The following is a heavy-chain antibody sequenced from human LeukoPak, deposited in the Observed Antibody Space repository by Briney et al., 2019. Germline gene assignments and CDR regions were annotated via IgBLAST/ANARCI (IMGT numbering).Heavy chain of an antibody. Sequence: AASVKVSCKASGGTFSSYAISWVRQAPGQGLEWMGGIIPIFGTANYAQKFQGRVTLTADESTSTAYMELRSLRSEDTAVYYCARDALRGYSYGLTSDYWGQGTLVTVSS. CDR2: IIPIFGTA. D-gene: IGHD5-18*01. CDR1: GGTFSSYA. J-gene: IGHJ4*02. V-gene: IGHV1-69*01. CDR3: ARDALRGYSYGLTSDY.